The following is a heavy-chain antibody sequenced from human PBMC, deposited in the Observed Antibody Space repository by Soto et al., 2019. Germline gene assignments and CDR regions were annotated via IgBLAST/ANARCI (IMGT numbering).Heavy chain of an antibody. J-gene: IGHJ6*02. CDR2: INAGNGNT. CDR3: ASWNWNFDYYYYYGMDV. CDR1: GYTFTSYA. D-gene: IGHD1-7*01. Sequence: ASVKVSCKASGYTFTSYAMHWVRQAPGQRLEWMGWINAGNGNTKYSQKFQGRVTITRDTSASTAYMELSSLRSEDTAVYYCASWNWNFDYYYYYGMDVWXQGTTVTVSS. V-gene: IGHV1-3*01.